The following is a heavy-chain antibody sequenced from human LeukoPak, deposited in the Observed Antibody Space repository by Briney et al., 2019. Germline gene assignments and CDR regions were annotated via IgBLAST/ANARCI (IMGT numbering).Heavy chain of an antibody. CDR2: IHTSGST. D-gene: IGHD3-3*01. V-gene: IGHV4-4*07. CDR1: GVSISSFY. CDR3: AREISTLFGVVTMRFDP. Sequence: SETLSLTCTVSGVSISSFYWSWIRQPAGKGLEWIGRIHTSGSTNYNPSLKSRVTMSADTSKEQFTLNLRSVTAADTAVYYCAREISTLFGVVTMRFDPWGQGTLVIVSS. J-gene: IGHJ5*02.